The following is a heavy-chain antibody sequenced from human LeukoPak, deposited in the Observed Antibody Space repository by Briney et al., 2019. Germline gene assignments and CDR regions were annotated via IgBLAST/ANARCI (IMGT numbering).Heavy chain of an antibody. CDR3: AKRGVVIRVFLVGFHKEAYYFDS. Sequence: GGSLKLSCAVSGITLSSYGMSWVRQAPGKGLEWVAGLSGSGGGTNYADSVQGRFTISRDNPKNTLYLQMNSLRAEDTAVYFCAKRGVVIRVFLVGFHKEAYYFDSWGQGALVTVSS. V-gene: IGHV3-23*01. CDR2: LSGSGGGT. J-gene: IGHJ4*02. D-gene: IGHD3-10*01. CDR1: GITLSSYG.